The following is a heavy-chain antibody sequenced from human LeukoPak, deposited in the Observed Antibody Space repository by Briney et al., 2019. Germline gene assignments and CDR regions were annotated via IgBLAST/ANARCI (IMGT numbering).Heavy chain of an antibody. J-gene: IGHJ4*02. CDR3: ARGPNVYLVPAAIGILDY. CDR2: INPNSGGT. Sequence: ASVKVSCKASGYTFTGHYMHWVRQAPGQGLEWMGWINPNSGGTNYAQKFQGRVTMTRDTSISTAYMELSRLRSDDTAVYYCARGPNVYLVPAAIGILDYWGQGTLVTVSS. D-gene: IGHD2-2*02. CDR1: GYTFTGHY. V-gene: IGHV1-2*02.